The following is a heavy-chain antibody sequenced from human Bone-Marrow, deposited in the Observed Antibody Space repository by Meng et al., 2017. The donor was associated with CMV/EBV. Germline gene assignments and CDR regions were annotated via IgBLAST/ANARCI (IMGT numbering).Heavy chain of an antibody. CDR1: GGSVSSGSYY. CDR2: IYYSGST. Sequence: GSLRLSCTVSGGSVSSGSYYWSWIRQPPGKGLEWIGYIYYSGSTNYNPSLKSRVTISVDTSKNQFSLKLSSVTAADTAVYYCARETGDIYYYYGMDVWGQGTTVTVSS. V-gene: IGHV4-61*01. D-gene: IGHD1-1*01. CDR3: ARETGDIYYYYGMDV. J-gene: IGHJ6*02.